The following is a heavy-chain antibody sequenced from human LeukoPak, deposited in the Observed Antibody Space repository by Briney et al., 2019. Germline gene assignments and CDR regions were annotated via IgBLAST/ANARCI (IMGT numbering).Heavy chain of an antibody. V-gene: IGHV3-48*04. J-gene: IGHJ6*02. CDR1: GFTFSSYA. CDR3: ARDSPYYYYGMDV. Sequence: GGSLRLSCAASGFTFSSYAMSWVRQAPGKGLEWVSYISSSGSTIYYADSVKGRFTISRDNAKNSLYLQMNSLRAEDTAVYYCARDSPYYYYGMDVWGQGTTVTVSS. CDR2: ISSSGSTI.